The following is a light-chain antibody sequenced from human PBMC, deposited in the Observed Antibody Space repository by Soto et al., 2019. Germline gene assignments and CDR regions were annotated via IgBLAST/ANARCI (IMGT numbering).Light chain of an antibody. CDR1: SSDVGGYNY. Sequence: QSVLTQPASVSGSPGQSIAISCTGTSSDVGGYNYVSWYQQLPGKAPKLLIYEVNKRPSGVPDRFSGSKSGNTASLTVSGLQAEDEADYYCSSYAGSSNVFGTGTKVTVL. CDR3: SSYAGSSNV. CDR2: EVN. J-gene: IGLJ1*01. V-gene: IGLV2-8*01.